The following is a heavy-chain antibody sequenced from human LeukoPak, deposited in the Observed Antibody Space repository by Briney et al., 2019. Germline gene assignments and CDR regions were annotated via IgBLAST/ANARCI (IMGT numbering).Heavy chain of an antibody. J-gene: IGHJ4*02. CDR3: AKDVAVAGFYYFDY. Sequence: GRSLRLSCAASGFTFSSYGMHWVRQAPGKGLEWVAVISYDGSNKYYADSVKGRFTISRDNSKNTLYLQMNSLRAEDTAVYYCAKDVAVAGFYYFDYWGRGTLVTVSS. V-gene: IGHV3-30*18. CDR2: ISYDGSNK. D-gene: IGHD6-19*01. CDR1: GFTFSSYG.